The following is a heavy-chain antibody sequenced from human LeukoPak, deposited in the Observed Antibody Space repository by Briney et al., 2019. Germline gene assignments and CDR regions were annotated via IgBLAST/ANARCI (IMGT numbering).Heavy chain of an antibody. CDR3: ARVVGPAARTSSFFNWFDP. D-gene: IGHD2-2*01. J-gene: IGHJ5*02. CDR2: IYYSGST. V-gene: IGHV4-59*01. Sequence: PSETLSLTCTVSGGSISSYYWSWIRQPPGKGLVWIGYIYYSGSTNYNPSLKSRVTISVDTSKNQFSLKLSSVTAADTAVYYCARVVGPAARTSSFFNWFDPWGQGTLVTVSS. CDR1: GGSISSYY.